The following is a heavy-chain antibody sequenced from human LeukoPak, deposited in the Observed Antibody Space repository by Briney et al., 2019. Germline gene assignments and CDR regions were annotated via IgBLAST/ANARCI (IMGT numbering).Heavy chain of an antibody. Sequence: PSETLSLTCSVSGRSISLRYYDSGWIRQPPGKGQEWIGSVYYSGTTPYNPSPNSRVTKSVDMSKNHFSLRLSSVTAADRAMYYCARGNLYSGWSYYFDYWGQGSQVTVSS. J-gene: IGHJ4*02. CDR3: ARGNLYSGWSYYFDY. V-gene: IGHV4-39*07. CDR2: VYYSGTT. D-gene: IGHD6-19*01. CDR1: GRSISLRYYD.